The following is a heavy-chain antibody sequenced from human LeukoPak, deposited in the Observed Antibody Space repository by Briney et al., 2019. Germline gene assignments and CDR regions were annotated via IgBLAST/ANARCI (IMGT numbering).Heavy chain of an antibody. CDR1: GFTFSSYG. D-gene: IGHD2-2*01. J-gene: IGHJ4*02. CDR2: IRYDGSNK. V-gene: IGHV3-30*02. Sequence: GGSLRLSCAASGFTFSSYGMHWVRQAPGKGLEWVAFIRYDGSNKYYADSVKGRFTISRDNSKNTLYLQMNSLRAEDTAVYYCAKPALYCSSTSCYSFDYWGQGTLVTVSS. CDR3: AKPALYCSSTSCYSFDY.